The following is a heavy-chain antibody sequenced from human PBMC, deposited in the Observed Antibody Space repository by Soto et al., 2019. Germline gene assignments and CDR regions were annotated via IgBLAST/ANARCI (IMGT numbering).Heavy chain of an antibody. CDR3: ARKIFCNTWCDDAMDG. CDR1: GFVFTHYG. J-gene: IGHJ6*02. V-gene: IGHV1-3*01. CDR2: INAGSGNT. D-gene: IGHD2-8*01. Sequence: QVLLVQSGAEVRKPGASVKVSCKASGFVFTHYGVHWVRLAPGQRLAWLGWINAGSGNTKYSESFQGRASITRDTSATTVHMELGGLTSEDTAAYYCARKIFCNTWCDDAMDGWGQGTRVTVSS.